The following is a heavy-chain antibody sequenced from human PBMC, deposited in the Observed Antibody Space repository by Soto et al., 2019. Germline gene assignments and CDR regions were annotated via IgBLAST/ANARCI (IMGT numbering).Heavy chain of an antibody. D-gene: IGHD3-9*01. CDR2: INSNGSPT. CDR1: GFTFSRYW. Sequence: EVQLLESGGGLVQPGGSLRLSCAASGFTFSRYWMHWVLQAPGKGLVWVSQINSNGSPTIYADSVRGRFTISRDNAKNTLSLQLNSLKVEDTALYFCVRGSNDWHGIAYWGQGALVTVSS. J-gene: IGHJ4*02. V-gene: IGHV3-74*01. CDR3: VRGSNDWHGIAY.